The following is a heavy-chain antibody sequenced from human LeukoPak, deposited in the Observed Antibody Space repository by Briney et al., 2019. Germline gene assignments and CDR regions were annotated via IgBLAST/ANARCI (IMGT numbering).Heavy chain of an antibody. J-gene: IGHJ5*02. CDR1: GGSISSSSYY. Sequence: SETLSLTCTVSGGSISSSSYYWGWIRQPPGKGLEWIGRIYYSGSNYYNPSLKSRVTISVDTSKNQFSLKLSSVTAADTAVQYCASTGYCSGGSCLVNWFDPWGQGTLVTVSS. CDR3: ASTGYCSGGSCLVNWFDP. CDR2: IYYSGSN. V-gene: IGHV4-39*07. D-gene: IGHD2-15*01.